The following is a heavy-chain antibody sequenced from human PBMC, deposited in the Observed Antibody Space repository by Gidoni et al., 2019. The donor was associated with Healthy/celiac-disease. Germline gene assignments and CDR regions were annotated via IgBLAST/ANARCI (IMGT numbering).Heavy chain of an antibody. CDR3: AKSQQQLVPYYYGMDV. V-gene: IGHV3-23*04. Sequence: EVQLVESGGGLVQPGGALRLSCAASGFTFISHAMSWVRQDPGKGLEWVSAIIGSGGSTYYADSVKGRFTISRDNSKNTLYLQMNSLRAEDTAVYYCAKSQQQLVPYYYGMDVWGQGTTVTVSS. CDR1: GFTFISHA. CDR2: IIGSGGST. J-gene: IGHJ6*02. D-gene: IGHD6-13*01.